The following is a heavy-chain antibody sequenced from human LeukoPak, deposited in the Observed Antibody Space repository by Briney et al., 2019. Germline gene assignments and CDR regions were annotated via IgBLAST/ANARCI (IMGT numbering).Heavy chain of an antibody. J-gene: IGHJ4*02. CDR2: ISGSGGST. V-gene: IGHV3-23*01. CDR3: AKAREVTTVVSGNYFDY. D-gene: IGHD4-23*01. CDR1: GFTFSSYA. Sequence: GGSLRLSCAASGFTFSSYAMSWVRQAPGKGLEWVSAISGSGGSTYYADSVKGRFTISRDNSKNTLYLQMNSLRAEDTAVYYCAKAREVTTVVSGNYFDYWGQGTLVTVSS.